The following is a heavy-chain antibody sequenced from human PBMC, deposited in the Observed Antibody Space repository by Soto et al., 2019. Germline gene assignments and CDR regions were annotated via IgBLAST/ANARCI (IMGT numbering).Heavy chain of an antibody. CDR1: GFTFSSYA. CDR3: ARDSWCSGGSCYSDFDY. J-gene: IGHJ4*02. V-gene: IGHV3-30-3*01. CDR2: ISYDGSNK. D-gene: IGHD2-15*01. Sequence: GGSLRLSCAASGFTFSSYAMHWVRQAPGKGLEWVAVISYDGSNKYYADSVKGRFTISRDNSKNTLYLQMNSLRAEDTAVYYCARDSWCSGGSCYSDFDYWGQGTLVTVSS.